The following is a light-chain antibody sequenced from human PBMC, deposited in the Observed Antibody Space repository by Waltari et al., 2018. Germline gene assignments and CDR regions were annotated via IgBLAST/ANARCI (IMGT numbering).Light chain of an antibody. CDR2: AAS. CDR1: QSISSY. J-gene: IGKJ2*01. CDR3: QQSYSNPYT. V-gene: IGKV1-39*01. Sequence: DIQMTQSPSSLSTSVGDRVTITCRASQSISSYLNWYQLKAGKAPKLLIYAASSLQSGVPSRFSGSGFGTDFTLIINSLQPEDFATYYCQQSYSNPYTFGQGTKLEIK.